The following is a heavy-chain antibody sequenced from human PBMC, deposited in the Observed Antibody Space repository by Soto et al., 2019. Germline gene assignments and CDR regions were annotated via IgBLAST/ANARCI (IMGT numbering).Heavy chain of an antibody. V-gene: IGHV3-72*01. J-gene: IGHJ4*02. CDR3: AKRSSSWVFDY. D-gene: IGHD6-13*01. Sequence: EVQLVESGGGLVQPGGSLRLSCSASGFTFGDYYMDWVRQAPGKGLEWVGRIRKKPNSYTTEYAASVKGRFTISRDDSKNSLYLQMNSLKTEDTAVYYCAKRSSSWVFDYWGQGTLVTVSS. CDR2: IRKKPNSYTT. CDR1: GFTFGDYY.